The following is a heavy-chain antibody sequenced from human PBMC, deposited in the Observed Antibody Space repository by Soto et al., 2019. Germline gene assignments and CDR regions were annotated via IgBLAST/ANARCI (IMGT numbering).Heavy chain of an antibody. CDR2: IIPIFGTA. CDR3: ARDLGYCSGGSCYVRGWFDP. V-gene: IGHV1-69*06. CDR1: GGTFSSYA. J-gene: IGHJ5*02. Sequence: QVQLVQSGAEVKKPGSSVKVSCKASGGTFSSYAISWVRQAPGQGLEWMGGIIPIFGTANYAQKFQGRVTITAYKSTSTAYMELSSLRSEDTAVYYCARDLGYCSGGSCYVRGWFDPWGQGTLVTVSS. D-gene: IGHD2-15*01.